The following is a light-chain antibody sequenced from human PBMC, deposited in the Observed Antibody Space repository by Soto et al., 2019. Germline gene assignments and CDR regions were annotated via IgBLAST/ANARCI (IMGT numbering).Light chain of an antibody. CDR3: QQRSNWPIS. Sequence: ESVLTQSPATLSLSPGERATLSCRASRSVTSYLAWYQQKPGQAPRLLIYDASNRATGIPARFSGSGSGTDFTLTISSLEPEDFAVYYCQQRSNWPISFGQGTRLEIK. CDR2: DAS. CDR1: RSVTSY. J-gene: IGKJ5*01. V-gene: IGKV3-11*01.